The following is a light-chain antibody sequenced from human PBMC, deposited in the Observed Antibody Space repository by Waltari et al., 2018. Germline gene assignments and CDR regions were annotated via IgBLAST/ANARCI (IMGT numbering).Light chain of an antibody. CDR3: CSYAGSYVV. J-gene: IGLJ2*01. CDR2: DVN. V-gene: IGLV2-11*01. Sequence: QSALTQPRSVSGSPGQSVTISCTGTSRDVGGYNYFSWYQQHPGKAPKLMIYDVNKRPSGVPDRFSGSKSGNTASLTISGLQAEDEADYYCCSYAGSYVVFGGGTKLTVL. CDR1: SRDVGGYNY.